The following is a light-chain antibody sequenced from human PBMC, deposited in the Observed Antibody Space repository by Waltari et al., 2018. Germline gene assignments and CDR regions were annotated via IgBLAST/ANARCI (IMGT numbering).Light chain of an antibody. CDR1: SSDIGTYNY. CDR2: DVS. Sequence: QSALTQPASVSGSPGQSITISCTGTSSDIGTYNYAPWSQHHPGRAPNPIIYDVSKRPSGVSIRFSGSKSDNTASLTISGLQAEDEADYYCSSYTRVSASVVFGGGTKLTVL. CDR3: SSYTRVSASVV. V-gene: IGLV2-14*03. J-gene: IGLJ3*02.